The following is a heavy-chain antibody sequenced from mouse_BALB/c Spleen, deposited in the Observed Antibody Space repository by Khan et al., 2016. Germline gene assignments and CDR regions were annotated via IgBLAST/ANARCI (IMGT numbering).Heavy chain of an antibody. V-gene: IGHV5-9-2*01. CDR2: ISGGDSYT. Sequence: EVELVESGGGLVKPGGSLKLSCAASGFTFSTYGMSWVRQTPEKRLEWVATISGGDSYTYYPDSVKGRFTISRDNAKNNLYLQMSSLRSEDAALXYCARFYEYYAMDYWGQGTSVTVSA. D-gene: IGHD2-12*01. CDR1: GFTFSTYG. J-gene: IGHJ4*01. CDR3: ARFYEYYAMDY.